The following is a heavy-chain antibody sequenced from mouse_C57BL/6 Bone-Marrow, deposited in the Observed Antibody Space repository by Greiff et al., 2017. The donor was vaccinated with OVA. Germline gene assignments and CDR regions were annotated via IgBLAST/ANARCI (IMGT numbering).Heavy chain of an antibody. CDR3: ARYGNYLFDY. D-gene: IGHD2-10*02. V-gene: IGHV5-4*01. Sequence: EVLLVESGGDLVKPGGSLKLSCAASGFTFSSYAMSWVRQTPEKRLEWVATISDGGSYTYYPDNVKGRFTISRDNAKNNLYLQMSHLKSEDTAMYYCARYGNYLFDYWGQGTTLTVSS. CDR2: ISDGGSYT. J-gene: IGHJ2*01. CDR1: GFTFSSYA.